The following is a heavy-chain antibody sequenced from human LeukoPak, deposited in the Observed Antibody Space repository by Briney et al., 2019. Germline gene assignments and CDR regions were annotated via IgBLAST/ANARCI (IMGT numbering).Heavy chain of an antibody. D-gene: IGHD1-14*01. V-gene: IGHV3-53*01. CDR3: ARRPGN. Sequence: GGSLRLSCVASGFAVGSNYMSWVRQALGKGLEWVSLIYSGGAIRYADSVKGRFTISRDSSKNTLFLQMNDLTVEDTARYYCARRPGNWGQGILVTVSS. CDR2: IYSGGAI. CDR1: GFAVGSNY. J-gene: IGHJ4*02.